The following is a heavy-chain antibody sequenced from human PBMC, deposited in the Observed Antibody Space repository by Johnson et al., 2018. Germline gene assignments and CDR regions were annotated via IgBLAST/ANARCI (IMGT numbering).Heavy chain of an antibody. Sequence: QVQLVQSGGGVVQPGRSLRLSCAASGFTFSSYGMHWVRQAPGKGLEWVAVISYDGSNKYYADSVKGRFTISRDNSKNTLYLQMNSMRAEDTAVYYCAKDRPRWELLWGGSDAFDIWGQGTTVTVSS. D-gene: IGHD1-26*01. CDR1: GFTFSSYG. V-gene: IGHV3-30*18. CDR2: ISYDGSNK. J-gene: IGHJ3*02. CDR3: AKDRPRWELLWGGSDAFDI.